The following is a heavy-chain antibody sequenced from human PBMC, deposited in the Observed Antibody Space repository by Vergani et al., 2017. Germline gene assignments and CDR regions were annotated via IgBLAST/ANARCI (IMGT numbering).Heavy chain of an antibody. J-gene: IGHJ4*02. V-gene: IGHV3-23*01. Sequence: EVQLLESGGGLVQPGGSLRLSCAASGFTFSSSAMSWVRQAPGKGLEWVLAISGSGGSTYYADSVKGRFTISRDNSKNTLYLQMNSLRGEDTAVYYCAKDGEGYSYGYRHMDYWGQGTLVTVSS. CDR2: ISGSGGST. CDR3: AKDGEGYSYGYRHMDY. CDR1: GFTFSSSA. D-gene: IGHD5-18*01.